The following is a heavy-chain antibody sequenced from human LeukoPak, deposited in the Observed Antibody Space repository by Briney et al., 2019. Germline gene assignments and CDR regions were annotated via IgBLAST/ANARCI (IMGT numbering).Heavy chain of an antibody. CDR2: IKHDESEK. CDR3: ARKCSGGSCWFDY. Sequence: GGSLRLSCAASGFSFNSDWMDWVRQAPGKGLEWVANIKHDESEKNYLDSVKGRFTISRDNAQNSLYLQMNGLRVEDTAVYYCARKCSGGSCWFDYWGQGTLVTVSS. V-gene: IGHV3-7*01. CDR1: GFSFNSDW. D-gene: IGHD2-15*01. J-gene: IGHJ4*02.